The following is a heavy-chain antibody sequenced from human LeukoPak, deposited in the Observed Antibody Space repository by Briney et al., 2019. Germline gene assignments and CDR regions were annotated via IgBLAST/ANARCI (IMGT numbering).Heavy chain of an antibody. D-gene: IGHD3-10*01. CDR2: ISAYNGNT. V-gene: IGHV1-18*01. Sequence: ASVKVSCKASGYTFTSYGISWVRQAPGQGLEWMGWISAYNGNTNYAQKLQGRVTMTTDTSTSTAYMELRSLRSDDTAVYYRARVYYYGSGRIYYYYYGMDVWGQGTTVTVSS. CDR3: ARVYYYGSGRIYYYYYGMDV. CDR1: GYTFTSYG. J-gene: IGHJ6*02.